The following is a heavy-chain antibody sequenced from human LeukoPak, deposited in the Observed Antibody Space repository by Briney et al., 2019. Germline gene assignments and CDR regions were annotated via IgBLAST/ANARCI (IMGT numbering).Heavy chain of an antibody. CDR3: AKDMSLYDFWSGSILDF. CDR2: ISAEGYT. V-gene: IGHV3-66*01. D-gene: IGHD3-3*01. Sequence: GGSLRLSCAASGFTVSTDFMGWVRQTPRKGLQWLSLISAEGYTYCADSVKGRFIISRDTSKNTLFLQMDSLRAEDTAVYYCAKDMSLYDFWSGSILDFWGQGTLVTVSS. J-gene: IGHJ4*02. CDR1: GFTVSTDF.